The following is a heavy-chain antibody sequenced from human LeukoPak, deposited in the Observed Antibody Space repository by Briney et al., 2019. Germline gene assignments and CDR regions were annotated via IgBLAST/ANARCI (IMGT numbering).Heavy chain of an antibody. D-gene: IGHD3-9*01. J-gene: IGHJ4*02. CDR3: ARNYYDVLTGYSIDY. CDR2: IDPNSGDT. V-gene: IGHV1-2*02. Sequence: GASVKVSCKASGYTFTDYYIHWVRQAPGQGLEWMGWIDPNSGDTNYAQKFQGRVTMTRDTSISTAYMELSRLRSDDTAVYYCARNYYDVLTGYSIDYWGQGTPVTVSS. CDR1: GYTFTDYY.